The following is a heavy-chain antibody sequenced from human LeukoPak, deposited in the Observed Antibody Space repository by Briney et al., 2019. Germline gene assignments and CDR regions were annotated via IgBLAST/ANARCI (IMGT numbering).Heavy chain of an antibody. J-gene: IGHJ6*02. D-gene: IGHD3-22*01. CDR2: IIPIFGTA. CDR1: GGTFSSYA. Sequence: EASVKVSCKASGGTFSSYAISWVRRAPGQGLEWMGGIIPIFGTANYAQKFQGRVTITADESTSTAYMELSSLRSEDTAVYYCATYYYDSSGYLYYYYGMDVWGQGTTVTVSS. V-gene: IGHV1-69*01. CDR3: ATYYYDSSGYLYYYYGMDV.